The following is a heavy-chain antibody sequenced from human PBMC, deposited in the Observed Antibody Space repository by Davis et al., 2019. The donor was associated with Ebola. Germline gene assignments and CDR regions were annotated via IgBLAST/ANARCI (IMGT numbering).Heavy chain of an antibody. Sequence: SAMITCSAASGTIFSSHISRLRPAAGQGLEWMGGIIPIFGTANYTQKFQGRVTITADESTSTAYMELSSLRSENTAVYYCARDRPIVGATLDYWGQGTLVTVSS. V-gene: IGHV1-69*13. CDR1: SGTIFSSH. CDR2: IIPIFGTA. D-gene: IGHD1-26*01. CDR3: ARDRPIVGATLDY. J-gene: IGHJ4*02.